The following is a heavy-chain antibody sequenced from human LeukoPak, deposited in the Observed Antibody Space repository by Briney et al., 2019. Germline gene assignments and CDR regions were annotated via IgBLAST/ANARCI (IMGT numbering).Heavy chain of an antibody. CDR2: INPSGGST. J-gene: IGHJ4*02. Sequence: ASVKVSCKASGYTFTSYYMHWVRQAPGQGLEWMGIINPSGGSTSYAQKFQGRVTMTRDTSTSTVYMELSSLRSEDTAVYYCARDPGTYDYVWGSPSGRPVGDHWGQGTLVTVSS. V-gene: IGHV1-46*01. CDR1: GYTFTSYY. CDR3: ARDPGTYDYVWGSPSGRPVGDH. D-gene: IGHD3-16*01.